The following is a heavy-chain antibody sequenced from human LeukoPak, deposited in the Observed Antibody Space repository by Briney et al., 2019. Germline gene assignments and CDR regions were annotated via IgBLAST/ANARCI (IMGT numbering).Heavy chain of an antibody. V-gene: IGHV6-1*01. CDR1: GDSVSSNSAA. CDR3: ARDRVRAGRPHFIDY. Sequence: SQTPSLTCAISGDSVSSNSAAWNWIWQSPSRGLEWLGRTYYRSKWYNDYAVSVKSRITINPDTSKNQFSLQLNSVTPEDTAVYYCARDRVRAGRPHFIDYWGQGTLVTVSS. D-gene: IGHD6-13*01. CDR2: TYYRSKWYN. J-gene: IGHJ4*02.